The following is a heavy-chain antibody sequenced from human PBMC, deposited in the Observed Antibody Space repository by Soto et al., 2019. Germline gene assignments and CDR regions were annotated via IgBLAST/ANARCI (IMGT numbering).Heavy chain of an antibody. CDR2: ISGSGGST. D-gene: IGHD5-12*01. J-gene: IGHJ4*02. CDR3: AKYIGSIVATIPAY. CDR1: GFTFSSYA. V-gene: IGHV3-23*01. Sequence: EVQLLESGGGLVQPGGSLRLSCAASGFTFSSYAMSWVRQAPGKGLEWVSAISGSGGSTYYADSVKGRFTISRDNSKNTLYLKMNSMRAEDTAVYSWAKYIGSIVATIPAYGGQGTLFTVSS.